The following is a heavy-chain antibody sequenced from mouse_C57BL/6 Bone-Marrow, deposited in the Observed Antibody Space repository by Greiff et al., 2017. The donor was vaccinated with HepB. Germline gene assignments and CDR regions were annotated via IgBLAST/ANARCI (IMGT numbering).Heavy chain of an antibody. CDR1: GFNIKDDY. V-gene: IGHV14-4*01. D-gene: IGHD1-1*01. CDR3: TTDGSSWGDY. Sequence: EVKLQESGAELVRPGASVKLSCTASGFNIKDDYMHWVKQRPEQGLEWIGWIDPENGDTEYASQFQGKATITADTSSNTAYLQLSSLTSEDTAVYYCTTDGSSWGDYWGQGTSVTVSS. J-gene: IGHJ4*01. CDR2: IDPENGDT.